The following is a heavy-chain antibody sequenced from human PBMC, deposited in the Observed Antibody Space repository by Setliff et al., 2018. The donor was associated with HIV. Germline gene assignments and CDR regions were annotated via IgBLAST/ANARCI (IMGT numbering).Heavy chain of an antibody. CDR2: IYYSGST. J-gene: IGHJ4*02. CDR3: ARDRGYVSGNYNGY. Sequence: SETLSLTCTVSGGSISSHYWSWIRQPPGKGLEWIGSIYYSGSTNYNPSLKSRVTISVDTSKNQFSLKLSSVTAADTAVYYCARDRGYVSGNYNGYWGQGTLVTVSS. CDR1: GGSISSHY. D-gene: IGHD3-10*01. V-gene: IGHV4-59*11.